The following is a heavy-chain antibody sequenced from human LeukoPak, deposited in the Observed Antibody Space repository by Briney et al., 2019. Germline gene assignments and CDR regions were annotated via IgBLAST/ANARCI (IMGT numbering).Heavy chain of an antibody. V-gene: IGHV4-4*07. CDR1: GGSISSYY. D-gene: IGHD1-20*01. J-gene: IGHJ4*02. CDR3: ARYHNWNDVLFFDY. Sequence: PSETLSLTCTVSGGSISSYYWSWIRQPAGKGLEWIGRIYTSGSTNYNPSLTSRVTMSVDTSKNQFSLKLSSVTAADTAVYYCARYHNWNDVLFFDYWGQGTLVTVSS. CDR2: IYTSGST.